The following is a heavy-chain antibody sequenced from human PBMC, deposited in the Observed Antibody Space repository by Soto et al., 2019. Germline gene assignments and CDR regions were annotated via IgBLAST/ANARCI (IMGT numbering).Heavy chain of an antibody. CDR2: VNAGDGSA. CDR3: ARERDSFDY. Sequence: QVQLVQSGAEVTEPGASVKVSCKTSGFTFTLHYIHWGRQAPGQGLEWVGMVNAGDGSATCAREFRDKVSMTWDTSTSTVYLDLNSLKSEDTAIYYCARERDSFDYWGQGTLVSVSP. J-gene: IGHJ4*02. D-gene: IGHD3-22*01. V-gene: IGHV1-46*01. CDR1: GFTFTLHY.